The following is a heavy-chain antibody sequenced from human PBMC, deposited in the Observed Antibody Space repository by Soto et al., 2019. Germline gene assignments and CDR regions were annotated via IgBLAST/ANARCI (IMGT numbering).Heavy chain of an antibody. D-gene: IGHD3-10*01. CDR2: ISGSGGST. Sequence: GGSLRLSCEASGFTFSSYAMSWVRQAPGKGLEWVSAISGSGGSTYYADSVKGRFTISRDNSKNTLYLQMNSLRAEDTAVYYCAKDRNRITMVRGVTSADYWGQGTLVTVSS. CDR3: AKDRNRITMVRGVTSADY. V-gene: IGHV3-23*01. CDR1: GFTFSSYA. J-gene: IGHJ4*02.